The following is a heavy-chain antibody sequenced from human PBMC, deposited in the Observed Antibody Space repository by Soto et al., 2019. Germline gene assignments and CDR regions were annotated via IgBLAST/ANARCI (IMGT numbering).Heavy chain of an antibody. CDR1: WFTVVNNY. CDR2: IYSTGTT. J-gene: IGHJ4*02. V-gene: IGHV3-53*01. D-gene: IGHD3-10*01. CDR3: AKDGRGSGSHYNSFGY. Sequence: SGGSLRLSCAASWFTVVNNYMSWVRQAPGKGLEWVSLIYSTGTTKYADSVKGRFTVSRDNAKNTLYLQMNSLRAEDTAVYYCAKDGRGSGSHYNSFGYWGQGTLVTVSS.